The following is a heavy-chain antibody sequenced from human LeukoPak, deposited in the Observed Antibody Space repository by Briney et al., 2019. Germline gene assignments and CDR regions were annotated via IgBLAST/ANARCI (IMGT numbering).Heavy chain of an antibody. CDR3: ARRYCSGGSCYLVDY. V-gene: IGHV5-51*01. D-gene: IGHD2-15*01. J-gene: IGHJ4*02. CDR1: GYNFPTYW. Sequence: KPGESLKISCKGSGYNFPTYWIGWVRQMSGKGLEWMGSIYPGDSDTRYSPSFQGQVTISADKSISTAYLQWSSLKASDTAMYYCARRYCSGGSCYLVDYWGQGTLVTVSS. CDR2: IYPGDSDT.